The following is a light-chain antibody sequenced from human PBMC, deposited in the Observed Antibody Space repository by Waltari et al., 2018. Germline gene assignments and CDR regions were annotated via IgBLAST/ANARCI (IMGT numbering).Light chain of an antibody. Sequence: QSALTQPRSVSGSPGQSVTISCTGSRSDIGAYKYVSWYQQHPGKAPRLIIYHVNKRPSGVTDRFVGAKSGNKASLTISWLQADDEADYSCCSYAANYTPNWVFGGGTKLTVL. CDR1: RSDIGAYKY. CDR3: CSYAANYTPNWV. CDR2: HVN. V-gene: IGLV2-11*01. J-gene: IGLJ3*02.